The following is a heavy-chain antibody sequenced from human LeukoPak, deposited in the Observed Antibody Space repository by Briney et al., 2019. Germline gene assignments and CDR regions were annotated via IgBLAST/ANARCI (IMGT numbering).Heavy chain of an antibody. V-gene: IGHV3-23*01. J-gene: IGHJ2*01. CDR3: AGLGDHYHWNLDL. D-gene: IGHD3-10*01. CDR1: GFTFSSYA. Sequence: GGSLRLSCEASGFTFSSYAMSWVRQAPGKGLAWVSVISSSADSTYYADSVKGRFTISRDTSKNTVSLQMNSLRAEDTAVYFCAGLGDHYHWNLDLWGRGTLVTVSS. CDR2: ISSSADST.